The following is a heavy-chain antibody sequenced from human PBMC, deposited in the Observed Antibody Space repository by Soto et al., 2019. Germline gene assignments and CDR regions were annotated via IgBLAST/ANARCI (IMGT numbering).Heavy chain of an antibody. J-gene: IGHJ4*02. CDR3: ARGTGIQLWLSTL. V-gene: IGHV1-69*13. Sequence: SVKVSCKASGGTYSSYAISWVRQAPGQGLEWMGGIIPIFGTANYAQKFQGRVTITADESTSTAYMELSSLRSEDTAVYYCARGTGIQLWLSTLWGQGTLVTVSS. D-gene: IGHD5-18*01. CDR2: IIPIFGTA. CDR1: GGTYSSYA.